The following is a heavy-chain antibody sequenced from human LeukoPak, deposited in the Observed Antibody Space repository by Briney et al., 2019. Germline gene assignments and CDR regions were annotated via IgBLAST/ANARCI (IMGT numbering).Heavy chain of an antibody. D-gene: IGHD4-17*01. CDR2: ISSSSSTI. Sequence: GGSLRLSCAASGFTFSSYSMSWVRQAPGKGLEWVSYISSSSSTIYYADSVKGRFTISRDNAKNSLYLQMNSLRAEDTAVYYCARDRMDYEADYWGQGTLVTVSS. CDR3: ARDRMDYEADY. CDR1: GFTFSSYS. V-gene: IGHV3-48*04. J-gene: IGHJ4*02.